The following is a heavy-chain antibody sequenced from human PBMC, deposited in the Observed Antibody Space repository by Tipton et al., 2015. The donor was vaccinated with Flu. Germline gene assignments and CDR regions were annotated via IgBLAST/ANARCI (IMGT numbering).Heavy chain of an antibody. CDR3: ARAIYGAFDAFDI. V-gene: IGHV4-39*07. CDR1: SGSIRSTNYF. Sequence: TLSLTCTVSSGSIRSTNYFCAWIRQPPGKRLELIGSIYPSGTTYYNPSLKSRVTISVDTPKSQFSLEVRSVTAADSAVYYCARAIYGAFDAFDIWGRGTVVTVSS. CDR2: IYPSGTT. J-gene: IGHJ3*02. D-gene: IGHD4/OR15-4a*01.